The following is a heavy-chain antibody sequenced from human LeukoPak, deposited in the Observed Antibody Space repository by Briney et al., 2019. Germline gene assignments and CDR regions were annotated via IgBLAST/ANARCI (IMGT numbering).Heavy chain of an antibody. V-gene: IGHV4-34*01. J-gene: IGHJ3*02. CDR3: ARGPRSILGVVIIGAFDI. CDR1: GGSFSGYY. Sequence: SETLSLTCAVYGGSFSGYYWSWIRQPPGKGLEWIGEINHSGSTNYNPSLKSRVTISVDTSKNQFSLKLSSVTAADTAVYYCARGPRSILGVVIIGAFDIWGQGTMVTVSS. CDR2: INHSGST. D-gene: IGHD3-3*01.